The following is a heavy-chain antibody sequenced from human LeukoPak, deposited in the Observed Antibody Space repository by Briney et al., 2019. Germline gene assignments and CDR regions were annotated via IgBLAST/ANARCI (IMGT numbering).Heavy chain of an antibody. CDR3: ARSHCSSTSCYRGDDAFDI. D-gene: IGHD2-2*01. CDR2: SGST. Sequence: SETLSLTCTVSGYSISSGYYWGWIRQPPGKGLEWIGSGSTYYNPSLKSRVTISVDTSKNQFSLKLSSVTAADTAVYYCARSHCSSTSCYRGDDAFDIWGQGTMVTVSS. J-gene: IGHJ3*02. V-gene: IGHV4-38-2*02. CDR1: GYSISSGYY.